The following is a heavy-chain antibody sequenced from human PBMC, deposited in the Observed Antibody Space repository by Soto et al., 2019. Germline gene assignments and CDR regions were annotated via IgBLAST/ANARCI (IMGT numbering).Heavy chain of an antibody. Sequence: EVQLVESGGGLVQPGGSLRLSCAASGFTFSSYTMNWVRQAPGKGLEWISYIRSSTSITSYTDSVKGRFTISTDNAKNSLYLQMNSLTDDDKAVYYCARDYLYAFDIWGQGTMVTVSS. J-gene: IGHJ3*02. V-gene: IGHV3-48*02. CDR1: GFTFSSYT. CDR3: ARDYLYAFDI. CDR2: IRSSTSIT.